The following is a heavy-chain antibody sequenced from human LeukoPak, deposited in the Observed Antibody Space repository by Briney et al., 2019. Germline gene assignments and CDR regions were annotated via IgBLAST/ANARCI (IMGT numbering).Heavy chain of an antibody. V-gene: IGHV3-74*01. J-gene: IGHJ4*02. Sequence: GGSLRLSCAASGFTFSTYWMHWVRQAPGKGLVWVSRINTGGSSTTYADSVKGRFTISRDNARNTLYLQVSSLRAEDTSVYYCARQSYYYDSSGYYHDYWGQGTLVTVSS. CDR1: GFTFSTYW. CDR2: INTGGSST. D-gene: IGHD3-22*01. CDR3: ARQSYYYDSSGYYHDY.